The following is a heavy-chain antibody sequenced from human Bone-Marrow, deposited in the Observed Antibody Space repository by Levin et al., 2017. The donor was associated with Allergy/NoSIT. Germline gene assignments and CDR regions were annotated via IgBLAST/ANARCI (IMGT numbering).Heavy chain of an antibody. CDR1: GDSVSSNSAA. J-gene: IGHJ3*02. Sequence: SQTLSLTCAISGDSVSSNSAAWNWIRQSPSRGLEWLGRTYYRSKWYNDYAVSVKSRITINPDTSKNQFSLQLNSVTPEDTAVYYCARDLDTYCGGDCYPNAFDIWGQGTMVTVSS. CDR2: TYYRSKWYN. D-gene: IGHD2-21*02. V-gene: IGHV6-1*01. CDR3: ARDLDTYCGGDCYPNAFDI.